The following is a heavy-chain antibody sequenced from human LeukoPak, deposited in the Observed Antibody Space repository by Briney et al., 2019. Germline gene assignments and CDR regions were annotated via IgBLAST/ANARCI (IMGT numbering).Heavy chain of an antibody. D-gene: IGHD1-26*01. CDR1: GYTLTELS. Sequence: ASVKVSCKVSGYTLTELSMHWVRQAPGKGLEWMGGFDPEDGETIYAQKFQGRVTMTRDTSTSTVYMELSSLRSEDTAVYYCARDPSNFYSGSYYSYPDYWGQGTLVTVSS. J-gene: IGHJ4*02. V-gene: IGHV1-24*01. CDR2: FDPEDGET. CDR3: ARDPSNFYSGSYYSYPDY.